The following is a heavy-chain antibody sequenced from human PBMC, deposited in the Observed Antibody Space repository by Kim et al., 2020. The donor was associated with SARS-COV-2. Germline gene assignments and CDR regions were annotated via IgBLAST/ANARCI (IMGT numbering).Heavy chain of an antibody. CDR1: GFTFSSYA. Sequence: GGSLRLSCAASGFTFSSYAMHWVRQAPGKGLEWVAVISYDGSNKYYADSVKGRFTISRDNSKNTLYLQMNSLRAEDTAVYYCARADIWSYYGYYYGMDVWDQGTTVTVSS. V-gene: IGHV3-30*04. J-gene: IGHJ6*02. CDR3: ARADIWSYYGYYYGMDV. CDR2: ISYDGSNK. D-gene: IGHD1-26*01.